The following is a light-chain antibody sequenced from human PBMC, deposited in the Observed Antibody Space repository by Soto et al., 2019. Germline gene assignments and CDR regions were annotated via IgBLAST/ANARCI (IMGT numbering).Light chain of an antibody. CDR1: QSVGNY. Sequence: ELVLTQSPATLSLSPGERATLSCRASQSVGNYLAWYQQKPGQPPRLLIYDASDRATGIPSRFTGSGSGTDFTLTISSLEPEDFALYYCHQRSNLVYTFGQGTRLQIK. CDR3: HQRSNLVYT. CDR2: DAS. J-gene: IGKJ2*01. V-gene: IGKV3-11*01.